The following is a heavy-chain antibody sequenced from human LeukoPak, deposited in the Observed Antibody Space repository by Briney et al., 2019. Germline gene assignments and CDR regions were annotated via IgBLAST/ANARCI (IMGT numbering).Heavy chain of an antibody. V-gene: IGHV3-43*01. D-gene: IGHD3-22*01. Sequence: GESLRLSCVASGFTFDDYTMHWVRQPPGKGLEWVSLINRDGGVTKYEGSVKDRCAIFRDNNKKSLSLQMNSLRPEDTAVYYCTRADDSSGYLPAQWGQGTLVTVSS. J-gene: IGHJ4*02. CDR1: GFTFDDYT. CDR3: TRADDSSGYLPAQ. CDR2: INRDGGVT.